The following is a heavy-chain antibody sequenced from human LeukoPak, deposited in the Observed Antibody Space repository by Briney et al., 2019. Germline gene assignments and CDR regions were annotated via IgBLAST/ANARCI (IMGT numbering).Heavy chain of an antibody. V-gene: IGHV3-23*01. CDR3: AKGDTIFGVIIIYPYYGMDV. Sequence: GSLRLSCAASGFTFSSYAMSWVRQAPGKGLEWVSAISGSGGSTYYADSVKGRFTISRDNSKNTLYLQMNSLRAEDTAVYYCAKGDTIFGVIIIYPYYGMDVWGQGTTVTVSS. CDR2: ISGSGGST. D-gene: IGHD3-3*01. J-gene: IGHJ6*02. CDR1: GFTFSSYA.